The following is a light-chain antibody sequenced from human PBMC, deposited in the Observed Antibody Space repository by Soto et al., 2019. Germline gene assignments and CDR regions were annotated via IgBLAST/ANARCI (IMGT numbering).Light chain of an antibody. V-gene: IGKV3-15*01. J-gene: IGKJ4*01. CDR3: QKYNNWPQIT. Sequence: EIVMTQSPATLSVSPGERATLSCRASQSVSSNLAWYQQKPGQTPRLLIYGASTRATGIPARFSGSGSGTEFTLTISSLQSEDFAVYYCQKYNNWPQITFGGGTKVEIK. CDR2: GAS. CDR1: QSVSSN.